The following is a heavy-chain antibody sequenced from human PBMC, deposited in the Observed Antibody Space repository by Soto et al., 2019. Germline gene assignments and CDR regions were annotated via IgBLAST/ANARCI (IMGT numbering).Heavy chain of an antibody. CDR1: GFTFGSYA. Sequence: GGSLRVSCAASGFTFGSYARNWVRQAPGKGLEWVSSITGSGSSTYYADSVKGRFTISRDNSKNTLYLQMNSLRAEDTAVYYCAKGRGSGTYYFDYWGQGTLVTVSS. D-gene: IGHD6-19*01. J-gene: IGHJ4*02. CDR2: ITGSGSST. V-gene: IGHV3-23*01. CDR3: AKGRGSGTYYFDY.